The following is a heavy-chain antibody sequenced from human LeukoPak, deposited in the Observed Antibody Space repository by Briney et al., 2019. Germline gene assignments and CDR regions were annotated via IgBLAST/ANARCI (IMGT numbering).Heavy chain of an antibody. CDR3: ARGTAATAGIDY. V-gene: IGHV3-74*01. J-gene: IGHJ4*02. CDR2: INTDGSAT. CDR1: GFNFSTYW. D-gene: IGHD6-13*01. Sequence: GGALRLSCAVSGFNFSTYWIHWVRQAPGKGLVWVSLINTDGSATTYGDSAKGRVTVSRDNDKNSLFLEMNSLRVEDTAVYYRARGTAATAGIDYWGQGTLVTVSS.